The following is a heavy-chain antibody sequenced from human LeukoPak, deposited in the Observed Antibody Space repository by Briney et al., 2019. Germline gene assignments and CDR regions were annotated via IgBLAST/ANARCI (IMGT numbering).Heavy chain of an antibody. D-gene: IGHD2-15*01. J-gene: IGHJ5*02. V-gene: IGHV3-21*01. CDR1: GFTFSSYS. CDR3: ARDKDIVVVVAATGFDP. Sequence: GGSLRLSCAASGFTFSSYSMNWVRQAPGRGLDWVSSISSSSSYIYYADSVKGRFTISRDNAKNSLYLQMNSLRAEDTAVYYCARDKDIVVVVAATGFDPWGQGTLVTVSS. CDR2: ISSSSSYI.